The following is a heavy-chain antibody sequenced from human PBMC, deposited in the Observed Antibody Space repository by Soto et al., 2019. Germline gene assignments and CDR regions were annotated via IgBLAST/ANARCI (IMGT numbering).Heavy chain of an antibody. CDR1: GYTFTSYA. V-gene: IGHV1-18*01. CDR3: ARDRDRYLTTVVAFDI. J-gene: IGHJ3*02. CDR2: ISAYNGNT. D-gene: IGHD4-17*01. Sequence: ASVKVSCTASGYTFTSYAMHWVRQAPGQGLEWMGWISAYNGNTNYAQKLQGRVTMTTDTSTSTAYMELRSLRSDDTAVYYCARDRDRYLTTVVAFDIWGQGTMVTVSS.